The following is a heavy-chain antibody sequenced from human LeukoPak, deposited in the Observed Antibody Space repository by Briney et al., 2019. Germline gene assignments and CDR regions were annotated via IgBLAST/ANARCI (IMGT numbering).Heavy chain of an antibody. CDR1: GGSISSYY. V-gene: IGHV4-59*01. CDR3: ARANYDSSGYRRYYNYYGMDV. Sequence: SETLSLTCTVSGGSISSYYWSWIRQPPGKGLEWIGYIYYSGSTNYNPSLKSRVTISVDTSKNQFSLKLSSVTAADTAVYYCARANYDSSGYRRYYNYYGMDVWGQGTTVTVSS. D-gene: IGHD3-22*01. J-gene: IGHJ6*01. CDR2: IYYSGST.